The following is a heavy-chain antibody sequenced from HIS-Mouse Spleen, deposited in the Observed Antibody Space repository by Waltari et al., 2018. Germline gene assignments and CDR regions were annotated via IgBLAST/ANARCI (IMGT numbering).Heavy chain of an antibody. CDR2: IYHSGST. V-gene: IGHV4-38-2*01. Sequence: QVQLQESGPGLVKPSETLSLTCPVSGYSISSGYYWGWLRQLPGKGLEWIGSIYHSGSTYYNPSLKSRVTISVDTSKNQFSLKLSSVTAADTAVYYCASSEITIAAPSYYFDYWGQGTLVTVSS. D-gene: IGHD6-6*01. J-gene: IGHJ4*02. CDR1: GYSISSGYY. CDR3: ASSEITIAAPSYYFDY.